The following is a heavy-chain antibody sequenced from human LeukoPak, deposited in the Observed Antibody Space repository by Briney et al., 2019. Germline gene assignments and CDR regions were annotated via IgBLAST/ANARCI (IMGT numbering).Heavy chain of an antibody. CDR3: ARVPSLKTYDSSXYRDY. V-gene: IGHV1-18*01. CDR2: ISAYNGNT. J-gene: IGHJ4*02. D-gene: IGHD3-22*01. Sequence: ASVKVSCKASGYTFTSYGISWVRQAPGQGLEWMGWISAYNGNTNYAQKLQGRVTMTTDTSTSTAYMELRSLRSDDTAVYYCARVPSLKTYDSSXYRDYWGQGTLVTVSS. CDR1: GYTFTSYG.